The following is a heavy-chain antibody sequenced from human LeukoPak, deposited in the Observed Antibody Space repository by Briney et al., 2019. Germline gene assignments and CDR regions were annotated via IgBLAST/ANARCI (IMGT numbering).Heavy chain of an antibody. J-gene: IGHJ4*02. V-gene: IGHV5-51*01. CDR2: IYPGASHT. Sequence: GESLKISCKGSGYSFTTYWIGWVRQMPGKGLEWMGIIYPGASHTRYSPSFQGQVTISVDKSISTAYLQWSSLKASDTAMYYCARVREYYYDSGGLYYFDYWGQGTLVTVSS. CDR3: ARVREYYYDSGGLYYFDY. CDR1: GYSFTTYW. D-gene: IGHD3-22*01.